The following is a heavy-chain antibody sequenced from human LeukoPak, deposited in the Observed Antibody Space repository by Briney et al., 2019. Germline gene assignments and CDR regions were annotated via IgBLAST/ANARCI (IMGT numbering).Heavy chain of an antibody. CDR2: ISDSGST. J-gene: IGHJ6*03. D-gene: IGHD2-2*02. CDR1: GGSISSNTYY. CDR3: ARARGLYPPYYYYMDV. Sequence: SETLSLTCTVSGGSISSNTYYWGWIRQPPGKGLEWIGYISDSGSTNYNPSLKSQVTISLDTSKNQFSLKLSSVTPADTAVYYCARARGLYPPYYYYMDVWGKGTTVTVSS. V-gene: IGHV4-61*05.